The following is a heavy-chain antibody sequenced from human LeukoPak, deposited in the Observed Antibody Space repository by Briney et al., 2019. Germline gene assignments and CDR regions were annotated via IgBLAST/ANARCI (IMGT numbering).Heavy chain of an antibody. V-gene: IGHV1-24*01. CDR3: ARDLFAYTSSLGDN. J-gene: IGHJ4*02. Sequence: GASVKVSCKVSGYTFTELSIHWVRQAPGKGLEWMGGFDPEYGGTICAQKFQGRVSMTADTSTDTAYMELSSLRSDDTAVYYCARDLFAYTSSLGDNWGQGTLVTVSS. CDR1: GYTFTELS. CDR2: FDPEYGGT. D-gene: IGHD6-6*01.